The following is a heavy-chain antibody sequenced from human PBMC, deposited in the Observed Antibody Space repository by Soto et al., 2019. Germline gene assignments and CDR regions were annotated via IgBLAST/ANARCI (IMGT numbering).Heavy chain of an antibody. J-gene: IGHJ3*02. CDR3: AKGREGFGNDAFDI. D-gene: IGHD3-10*01. CDR2: ISGSGGNT. CDR1: GFTFSSYA. V-gene: IGHV3-23*01. Sequence: EVQLLESGGGLVQPGGSLTPSCAASGFTFSSYAMSWVRQAPGKGLEWVSGISGSGGNTYYADSVKGRFTISRDNSKNTLYLQMNTLRAEDTAGYYCAKGREGFGNDAFDIWGQGTMVTVSS.